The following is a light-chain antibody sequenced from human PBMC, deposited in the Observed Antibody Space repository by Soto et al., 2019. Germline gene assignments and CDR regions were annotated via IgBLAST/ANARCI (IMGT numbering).Light chain of an antibody. CDR2: GAS. CDR3: HHYGRSLWT. Sequence: EIVLTQSPGTLSLSPGDGATLSCRASQSVSSGYLAWYQQKPGQAPRLLIYGASRRATGIPDRFSGSGSGTDFTLSISRLEPEDSAFYYCHHYGRSLWTFGQGTKVEI. V-gene: IGKV3-20*01. CDR1: QSVSSGY. J-gene: IGKJ1*01.